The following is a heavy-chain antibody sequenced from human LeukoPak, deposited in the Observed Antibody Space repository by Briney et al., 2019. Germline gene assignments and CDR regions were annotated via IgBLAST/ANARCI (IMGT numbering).Heavy chain of an antibody. CDR3: AKHSDCSGSTCYKFDY. Sequence: GGSLGLSCAASGFTFSSYAMSWVRQAPGKGLEWVSFISGSGGSTNYADSVKGRFTISRDNSKNTVYLQMNTLRAEDTALYYCAKHSDCSGSTCYKFDYWGQGSLVTASS. V-gene: IGHV3-23*01. D-gene: IGHD2-15*01. CDR2: ISGSGGST. J-gene: IGHJ4*02. CDR1: GFTFSSYA.